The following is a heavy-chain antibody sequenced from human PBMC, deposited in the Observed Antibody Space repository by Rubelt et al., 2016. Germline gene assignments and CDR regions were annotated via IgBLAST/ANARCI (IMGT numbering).Heavy chain of an antibody. D-gene: IGHD3-22*01. CDR3: ARENYYYDSSGYLD. J-gene: IGHJ4*02. CDR2: ISYDGSNK. V-gene: IGHV3-30*04. Sequence: VRQAPGKGLEWVAVISYDGSNKYYADSVKGRFPISRDNSKNTLYLQMNSLRAEDTAVYYCARENYYYDSSGYLDWGQGTLVTVSS.